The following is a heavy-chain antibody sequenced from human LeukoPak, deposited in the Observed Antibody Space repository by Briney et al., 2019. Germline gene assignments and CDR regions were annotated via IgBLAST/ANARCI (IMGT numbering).Heavy chain of an antibody. CDR3: ARQEGGRTYWYSDL. V-gene: IGHV4-39*01. Sequence: SETLSLTCTVSGGSISSSSYYWGWIRQPPGKGLEWIGSIYYSGNTYYNVSLKSRVTISVDTSKNQFSLKLSSVTAADTAVYYCARQEGGRTYWYSDLWGRGALVTVSS. CDR2: IYYSGNT. D-gene: IGHD1-1*01. J-gene: IGHJ2*01. CDR1: GGSISSSSYY.